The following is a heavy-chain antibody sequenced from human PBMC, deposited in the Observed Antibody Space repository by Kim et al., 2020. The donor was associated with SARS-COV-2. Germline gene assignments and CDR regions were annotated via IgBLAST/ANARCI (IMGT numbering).Heavy chain of an antibody. Sequence: SETLSLTCTVSGGSISSSSYYWGWIRQPPGKGLEWIGSIYYSGSTYYNPSLKSRVTISVDTSKNQFSLKLSSVTAADTAVYYCARLGVVVAANIYYYYGMDVWGQGTTVTVSS. CDR3: ARLGVVVAANIYYYYGMDV. V-gene: IGHV4-39*01. CDR2: IYYSGST. CDR1: GGSISSSSYY. D-gene: IGHD2-15*01. J-gene: IGHJ6*02.